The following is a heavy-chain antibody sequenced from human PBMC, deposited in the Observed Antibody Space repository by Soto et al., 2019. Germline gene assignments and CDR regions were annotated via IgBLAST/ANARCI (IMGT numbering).Heavy chain of an antibody. CDR2: IWYDGSNK. V-gene: IGHV3-33*01. D-gene: IGHD4-17*01. CDR3: ARERDYGDYYYYYGMDV. Sequence: GGSLRLSCAASGFTFSSYGMHWVRQAPGKGLEWVAVIWYDGSNKYYADSVKGRFTISRDNSKNTLYLQMNGLRAEDTAVYYCARERDYGDYYYYYGMDVWGQGTTVTVSS. CDR1: GFTFSSYG. J-gene: IGHJ6*02.